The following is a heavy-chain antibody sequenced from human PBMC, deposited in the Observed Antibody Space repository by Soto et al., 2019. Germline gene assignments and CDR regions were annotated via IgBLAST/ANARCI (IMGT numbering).Heavy chain of an antibody. D-gene: IGHD3-22*01. CDR1: GVSTNHYD. Sequence: SETLSLTCTVSGVSTNHYDWSWIRQPPGKGLEFIGYIYYAGTTTYNPSLKSRVTISVDTSKNQFSLKLSSVTAADTAVYYCARLGGYYQALDSWGQGTLVTVS. CDR3: ARLGGYYQALDS. J-gene: IGHJ4*02. CDR2: IYYAGTT. V-gene: IGHV4-59*08.